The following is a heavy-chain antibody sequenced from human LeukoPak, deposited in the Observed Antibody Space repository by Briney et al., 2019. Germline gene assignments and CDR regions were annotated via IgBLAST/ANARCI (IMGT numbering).Heavy chain of an antibody. V-gene: IGHV4-34*01. Sequence: SETLSLTCAVYGGSLSGYYWSWIRQPPGKGLGWIGEINHSASTNYNPSLKSRVTISVDTSKNQFSLKLSSVTAADTAVYYCAREEGEYCSSTSCPLAFDIWGQGTMVTVSS. D-gene: IGHD2-2*01. J-gene: IGHJ3*02. CDR1: GGSLSGYY. CDR3: AREEGEYCSSTSCPLAFDI. CDR2: INHSAST.